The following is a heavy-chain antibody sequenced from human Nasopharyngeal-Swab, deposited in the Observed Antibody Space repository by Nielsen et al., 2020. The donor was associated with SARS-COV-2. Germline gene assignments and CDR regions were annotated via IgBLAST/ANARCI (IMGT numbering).Heavy chain of an antibody. D-gene: IGHD5-12*01. J-gene: IGHJ5*02. CDR2: IDTDGSVT. CDR3: GRDLGGYGGS. V-gene: IGHV3-74*01. CDR1: GFTFSSFW. Sequence: GESLKISCAASGFTFSSFWMHWVRQVPREGLVWVSRIDTDGSVTNYADSVKGRFTISRDNAKNTLYLQMNSLRAEDTAVYYCGRDLGGYGGSWGQGALVIVSP.